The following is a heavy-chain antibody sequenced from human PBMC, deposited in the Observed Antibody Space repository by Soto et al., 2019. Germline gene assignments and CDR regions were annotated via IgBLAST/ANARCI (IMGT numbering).Heavy chain of an antibody. CDR1: GFTFSNYN. D-gene: IGHD3-22*01. CDR2: ISSSGTYI. V-gene: IGHV3-21*01. CDR3: ARVVYFDNSGYNY. Sequence: GSLRLSCAASGFTFSNYNMNWVRQAPGKGLEWVSSISSSGTYIYYADSVKGRFTISRDNAKNSLYLQMNSLRAEDTAVYYCARVVYFDNSGYNYWGQGTLVTVSS. J-gene: IGHJ4*02.